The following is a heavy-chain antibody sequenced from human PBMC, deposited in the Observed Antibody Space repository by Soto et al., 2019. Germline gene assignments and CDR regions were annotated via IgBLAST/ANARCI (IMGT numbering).Heavy chain of an antibody. CDR2: TYYRSKWYN. Sequence: SQTLSLTCAISGDSVSSNSAAWNWIRQSPSRGLEWLGRTYYRSKWYNDYAVSVKSRITINPDTSKNQFSLQLNSVTPEDTAVYYCARARYFDWLPMEYFDDWGQGTPVTVSS. CDR3: ARARYFDWLPMEYFDD. J-gene: IGHJ4*02. V-gene: IGHV6-1*01. CDR1: GDSVSSNSAA. D-gene: IGHD3-9*01.